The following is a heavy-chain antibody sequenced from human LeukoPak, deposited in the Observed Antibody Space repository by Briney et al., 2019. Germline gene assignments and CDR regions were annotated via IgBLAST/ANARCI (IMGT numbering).Heavy chain of an antibody. D-gene: IGHD1-26*01. CDR1: GGSISSYY. J-gene: IGHJ5*02. Sequence: SETLSLTCTVSGGSISSYYRSWIRQPAGKGLEWIGRIYTSGSPNYNPSLKSRVTMSVDTSKNQFSLKLSSVTAADTAVYYCARESYSGSYYRFDTGGQGTLVTVS. CDR2: IYTSGSP. CDR3: ARESYSGSYYRFDT. V-gene: IGHV4-4*07.